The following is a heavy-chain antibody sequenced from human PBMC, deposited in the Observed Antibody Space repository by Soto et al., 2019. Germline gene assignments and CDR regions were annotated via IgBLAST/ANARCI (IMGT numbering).Heavy chain of an antibody. V-gene: IGHV1-69*02. CDR1: VDTFNFYA. CDR2: IIPMVRVA. Sequence: QVQLVQSGAELKKPGSSVKVSCTASVDTFNFYAMNWVRQAPGQGPEWMGRIIPMVRVANYAQKFQGRVXXXXXXXXXXXXXXXXXXXXXXXXXXXXXXXXXXXXXXFDYWGQGTLVTVSS. CDR3: XXXXXXXXXXFDY. J-gene: IGHJ4*02.